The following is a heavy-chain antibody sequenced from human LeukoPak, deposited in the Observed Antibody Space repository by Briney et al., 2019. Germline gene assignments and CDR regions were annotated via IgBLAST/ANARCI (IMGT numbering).Heavy chain of an antibody. J-gene: IGHJ5*02. CDR1: GGTFSSYA. V-gene: IGHV1-69*05. D-gene: IGHD4-17*01. Sequence: ASVKVSCKASGGTFSSYAISWVRQAPGQGLEWMGRIIPIFGTANYAQKFQGRITITTDESTSTAYMELSSLRSEDTAVYYCARDLAEHYGDNWFDPWGQGTLVTVSS. CDR3: ARDLAEHYGDNWFDP. CDR2: IIPIFGTA.